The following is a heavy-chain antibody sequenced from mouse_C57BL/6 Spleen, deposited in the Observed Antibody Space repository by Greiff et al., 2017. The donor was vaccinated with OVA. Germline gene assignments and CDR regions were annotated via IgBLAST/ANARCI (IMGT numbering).Heavy chain of an antibody. CDR1: GFTFSDYG. V-gene: IGHV5-17*01. J-gene: IGHJ1*03. CDR2: ISSGSSTI. D-gene: IGHD4-1*01. CDR3: ASDWDDPTGYIDV. Sequence: EVQRVESGGGLVKPGGSLKLSCAASGFTFSDYGMHWVRQAPEKGLEWVAYISSGSSTIYYADTVKGRFTIYRDNAKNTLFLHMTRLMSEDTAMYYCASDWDDPTGYIDVWGTGTTVTVSS.